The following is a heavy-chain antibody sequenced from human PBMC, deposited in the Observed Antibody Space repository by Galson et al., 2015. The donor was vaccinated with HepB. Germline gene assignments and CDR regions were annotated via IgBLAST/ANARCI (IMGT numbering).Heavy chain of an antibody. D-gene: IGHD3-22*01. Sequence: SVKVSCKASGYTFTSYYMHWVRQAPGQGLEWMGIINPSGGSTSYAQKFQGRVTMTRDTSTSTVYMELSSLRSEDTAVYYCAREVPYYYDSCGYRAHGAFDIWGQGTMVTVSS. J-gene: IGHJ3*02. CDR3: AREVPYYYDSCGYRAHGAFDI. V-gene: IGHV1-46*01. CDR1: GYTFTSYY. CDR2: INPSGGST.